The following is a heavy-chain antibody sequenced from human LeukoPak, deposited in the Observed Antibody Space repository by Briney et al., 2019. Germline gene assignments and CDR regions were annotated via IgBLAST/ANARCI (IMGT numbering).Heavy chain of an antibody. Sequence: ASVKVSCKASGYTFTSYGISWVRQAPGQGLEWMGWISAYNGNTNYAQKLQGRVTMTTDTSTSTAYMELRSLRSDDTAVYYCAGEIVAAEGSNWFDPWGQGTLVIVSS. D-gene: IGHD6-13*01. CDR3: AGEIVAAEGSNWFDP. CDR2: ISAYNGNT. CDR1: GYTFTSYG. J-gene: IGHJ5*02. V-gene: IGHV1-18*01.